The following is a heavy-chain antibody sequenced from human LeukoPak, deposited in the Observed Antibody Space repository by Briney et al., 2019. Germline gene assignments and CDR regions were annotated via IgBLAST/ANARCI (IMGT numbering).Heavy chain of an antibody. CDR2: ISGDGGST. CDR3: AKDWGEATVTNWFDP. CDR1: GFTFDDYA. V-gene: IGHV3-43*02. Sequence: PGGSLRLSCAASGFTFDDYAMHWVRQAPGKGLEWVSLISGDGGSTYYADSVKGRFTISRDNSKNTLFLQMNSLRPEDTAVYYCAKDWGEATVTNWFDPWGQGTLVTVSS. J-gene: IGHJ5*02. D-gene: IGHD4-11*01.